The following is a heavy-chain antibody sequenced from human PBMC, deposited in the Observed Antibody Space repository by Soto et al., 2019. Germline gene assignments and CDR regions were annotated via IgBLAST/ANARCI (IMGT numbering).Heavy chain of an antibody. Sequence: SVKVSCQASGGTFSSYAISWVRQAPGQGLEWMGGIIPIFGTANYAQKFQGRVTITADESTSTAYMELSSLRDEDTAVYYCARRITMVRGPYYYYAMDVWGQGTTVTVSS. D-gene: IGHD3-10*01. CDR3: ARRITMVRGPYYYYAMDV. CDR1: GGTFSSYA. J-gene: IGHJ6*02. CDR2: IIPIFGTA. V-gene: IGHV1-69*13.